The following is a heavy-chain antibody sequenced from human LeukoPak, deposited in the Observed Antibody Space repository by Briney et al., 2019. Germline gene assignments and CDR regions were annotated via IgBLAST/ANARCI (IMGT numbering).Heavy chain of an antibody. CDR1: GFTVSSNY. CDR3: ARDHYDILTGYYRNGYYFDY. V-gene: IGHV3-66*01. J-gene: IGHJ4*02. CDR2: IYSGGST. Sequence: GGSLRLSCAASGFTVSSNYMSWVRQAPGKGLEWVSVIYSGGSTYYADSVKGRFTISRDNSKNTLYLQMNSLRAEDTAVYYCARDHYDILTGYYRNGYYFDYWGQGTLVTVSS. D-gene: IGHD3-9*01.